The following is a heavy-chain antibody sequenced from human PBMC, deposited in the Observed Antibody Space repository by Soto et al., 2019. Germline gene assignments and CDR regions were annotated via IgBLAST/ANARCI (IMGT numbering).Heavy chain of an antibody. Sequence: RASLKVSCKASGYTFTGYYMHWVRQAPGQGLEWMGWINPNSGGTNYAQKFQGWVTMTRDTSISTAYMELSRLRSDDTAVYYCARDMGGVGYCSGGSCYVAFVIWGQGTMVTVSS. J-gene: IGHJ3*02. CDR2: INPNSGGT. CDR1: GYTFTGYY. CDR3: ARDMGGVGYCSGGSCYVAFVI. D-gene: IGHD2-15*01. V-gene: IGHV1-2*04.